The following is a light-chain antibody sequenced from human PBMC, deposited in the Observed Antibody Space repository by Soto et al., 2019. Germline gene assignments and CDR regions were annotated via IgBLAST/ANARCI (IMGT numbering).Light chain of an antibody. Sequence: QSVLTQPASVSGSPGQSITISCTGASSDVGGYDYVSWYQQHPGKAPKLMIYDVSNRPSGVSNRFSGSKSGNTASLNISGLQAEDEADYYCSSYTSSSIYVVFGGGTKLTVL. CDR1: SSDVGGYDY. V-gene: IGLV2-14*01. CDR2: DVS. CDR3: SSYTSSSIYVV. J-gene: IGLJ2*01.